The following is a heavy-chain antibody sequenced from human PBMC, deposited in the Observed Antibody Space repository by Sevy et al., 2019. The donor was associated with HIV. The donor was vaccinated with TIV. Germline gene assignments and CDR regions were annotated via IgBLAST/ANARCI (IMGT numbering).Heavy chain of an antibody. J-gene: IGHJ3*02. CDR1: GFTVSDNY. V-gene: IGHV3-53*01. D-gene: IGHD3-22*01. CDR2: IYSDGST. Sequence: GGSLRLSCAASGFTVSDNYMSWVRQAPGKGLEWVSVIYSDGSTYYADSVKGRFTISRDNSKNTLYLQMNSLRAEDTAVYYCANHASDYDRSGYVERDAFGIWGQGTMVTVSS. CDR3: ANHASDYDRSGYVERDAFGI.